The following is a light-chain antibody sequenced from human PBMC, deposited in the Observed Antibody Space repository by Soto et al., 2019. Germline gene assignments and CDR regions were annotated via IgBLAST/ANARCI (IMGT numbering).Light chain of an antibody. CDR3: SSFAGSYGL. V-gene: IGLV2-11*01. Sequence: QSALTQPPSVSGSPGQSVTVSCTGSSTNIGAYDYVSWYQLHPDKAPRLLLFDVTQRPSGVPDRFSGSKSGNTASLTISRLQAEDEAEYYCSSFAGSYGLFGGGTKVTVL. CDR2: DVT. J-gene: IGLJ2*01. CDR1: STNIGAYDY.